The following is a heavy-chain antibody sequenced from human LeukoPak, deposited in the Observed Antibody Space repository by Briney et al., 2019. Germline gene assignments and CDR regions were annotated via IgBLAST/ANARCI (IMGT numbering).Heavy chain of an antibody. V-gene: IGHV4-34*01. J-gene: IGHJ5*02. CDR1: GGSFSGYY. D-gene: IGHD1-26*01. Sequence: SETLSLTCAVYGGSFSGYYWSWIRQPPGKGLEWIGEINHSGSTNYNPSLKSRVTISVDTSKNQFSLKLSSVTAADTAVYYCARQELGWFDPWGQGTLVTVSS. CDR3: ARQELGWFDP. CDR2: INHSGST.